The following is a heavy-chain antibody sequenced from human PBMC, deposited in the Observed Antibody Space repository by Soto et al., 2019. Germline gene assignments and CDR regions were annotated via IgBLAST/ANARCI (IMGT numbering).Heavy chain of an antibody. V-gene: IGHV4-59*01. CDR2: INDSGSA. D-gene: IGHD1-26*01. CDR3: ARGGGYHDY. J-gene: IGHJ4*03. CDR1: GGSMSSYY. Sequence: QVQLQESGPGLVKPSETLSLTCTVSGGSMSSYYWNWIRQPPGRGLEWIGYINDSGSAHYNPSLKRRVTISVDTFKKQFSLKLTSVSAADTAVYYCARGGGYHDYWGQGILVTVSS.